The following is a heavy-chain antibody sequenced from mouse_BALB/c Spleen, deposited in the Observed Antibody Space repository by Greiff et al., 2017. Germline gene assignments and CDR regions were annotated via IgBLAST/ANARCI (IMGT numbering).Heavy chain of an antibody. CDR1: GFNIKDTY. Sequence: EVQLQQSGAELVKPGASVKLSCTASGFNIKDTYMHWVKQRPKQGLEWIGRIDPANGNTKYDPKFQGKATITADTSSNTAYLQLSSLTSEDTAVYSCARATVVPFDYWGQGTTLTVSS. V-gene: IGHV14-3*02. CDR3: ARATVVPFDY. CDR2: IDPANGNT. D-gene: IGHD1-1*01. J-gene: IGHJ2*01.